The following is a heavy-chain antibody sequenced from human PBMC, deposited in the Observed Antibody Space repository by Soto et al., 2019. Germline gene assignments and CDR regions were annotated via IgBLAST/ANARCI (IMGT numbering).Heavy chain of an antibody. V-gene: IGHV3-23*01. D-gene: IGHD3-10*01. J-gene: IGHJ4*02. Sequence: EVQLLESGGGLVQPGGSLRLSCAASGLTFTSYAMTWVRQAPGKGLEWVSAISGSGGSTYYADSVKGRFTISRDNSKNTLYQQRNSLVAEDTAVYYCAKDRGLIWFGDKIDYWGQGTLVSVSS. CDR2: ISGSGGST. CDR3: AKDRGLIWFGDKIDY. CDR1: GLTFTSYA.